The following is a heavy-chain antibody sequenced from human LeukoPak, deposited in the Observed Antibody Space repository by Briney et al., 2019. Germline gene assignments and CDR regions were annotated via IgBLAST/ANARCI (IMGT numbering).Heavy chain of an antibody. CDR2: ISAYNGNT. CDR3: ARTHIRFLEWLQPDYFDY. CDR1: GYTFTSYY. Sequence: ASVKVSCKASGYTFTSYYMHWVRQAPGQGLEWMGWISAYNGNTNYAQKLQGRVTMTTDTSTSTAYMELRSLRSDDTAVYYCARTHIRFLEWLQPDYFDYWGQGTLVTVSS. J-gene: IGHJ4*02. V-gene: IGHV1-18*04. D-gene: IGHD3-3*01.